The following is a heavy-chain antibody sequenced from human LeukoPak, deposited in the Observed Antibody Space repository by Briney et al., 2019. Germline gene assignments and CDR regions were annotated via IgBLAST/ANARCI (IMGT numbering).Heavy chain of an antibody. V-gene: IGHV3-23*01. CDR3: AKAPVTTCRGAFCYPFDY. Sequence: HPGGSLRLSCAASGFTFSSYAMSWVRQAPGKGLEWVSAISDTGDTYHADSVKGRFTISRDSSKNTLFLQMNRLRPEDAAVYYCAKAPVTTCRGAFCYPFDYWGLGTLVTVSS. D-gene: IGHD2-15*01. J-gene: IGHJ4*02. CDR1: GFTFSSYA. CDR2: ISDTGDT.